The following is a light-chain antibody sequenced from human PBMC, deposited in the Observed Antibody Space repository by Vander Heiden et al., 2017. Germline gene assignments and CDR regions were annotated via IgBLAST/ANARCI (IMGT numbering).Light chain of an antibody. CDR1: QDISNY. CDR2: DAF. Sequence: DIQMPQSPSSLSASVGDSIIITCQASQDISNYLNWYQQKPGKVPKLLIYDAFKVETAVPSTFSGSRSRTYFTFTISSLQPEDIATYYCHLDDNLPHTFGPGTKVDIK. J-gene: IGKJ3*01. CDR3: HLDDNLPHT. V-gene: IGKV1-33*01.